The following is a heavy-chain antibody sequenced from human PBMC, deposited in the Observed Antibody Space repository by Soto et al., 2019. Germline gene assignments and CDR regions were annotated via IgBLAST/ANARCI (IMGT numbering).Heavy chain of an antibody. V-gene: IGHV3-23*01. CDR1: RFTFSSYA. J-gene: IGHJ4*02. Sequence: EVQLLESGGGLVQPGESLRLSCAASRFTFSSYAMSWVRQAPGKGLEWVSAISGSGDNTYYADSVKGRFTISRDNSKNTLYLQMNSLKAEDTAIYYCAIHDSSGWTRREVDYWGQGTLVTVSS. D-gene: IGHD3-22*01. CDR3: AIHDSSGWTRREVDY. CDR2: ISGSGDNT.